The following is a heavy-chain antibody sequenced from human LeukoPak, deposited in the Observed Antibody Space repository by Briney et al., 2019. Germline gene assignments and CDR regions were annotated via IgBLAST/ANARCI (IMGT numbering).Heavy chain of an antibody. D-gene: IGHD3-3*01. CDR3: ARDRGYYDFWSGSPLSAFDI. J-gene: IGHJ3*02. V-gene: IGHV3-21*01. Sequence: GGSLRLSCAASGFTFGDYSMHWVRQAPGKGLEWVSSISSGSSYIYYTDSVRGRFTISRDNAKSSLYLQVNSLRVEDTAVYYCARDRGYYDFWSGSPLSAFDIWGQGTMVTVSS. CDR2: ISSGSSYI. CDR1: GFTFGDYS.